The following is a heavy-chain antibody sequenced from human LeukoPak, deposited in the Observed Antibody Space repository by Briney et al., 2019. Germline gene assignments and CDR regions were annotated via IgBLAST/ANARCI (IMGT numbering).Heavy chain of an antibody. Sequence: SETLSLTCTVSGGSISSSSYYWGWIRQPPGKGLEWIGSIYYSGSTYYNPSLKSRVTISVDTSKNQVSLILTSVTAADTAVYYCARVPSDDDSWSGYLPYFDYWGQGNLVTVSS. CDR1: GGSISSSSYY. CDR2: IYYSGST. J-gene: IGHJ4*02. V-gene: IGHV4-39*07. D-gene: IGHD3-3*01. CDR3: ARVPSDDDSWSGYLPYFDY.